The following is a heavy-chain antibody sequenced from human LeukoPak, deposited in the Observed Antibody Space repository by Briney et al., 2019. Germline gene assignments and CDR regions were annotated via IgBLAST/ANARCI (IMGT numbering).Heavy chain of an antibody. CDR1: GFTFSDYY. CDR3: ARRSSLGYCSSTSCYTDYYYYYMDV. D-gene: IGHD2-2*02. V-gene: IGHV3-11*04. CDR2: ISSSGSTI. J-gene: IGHJ6*03. Sequence: GGSLRLSCAASGFTFSDYYMSWIRQAPGKGLEWVSYISSSGSTIYYADSVKGRFTISRDNAKNSLYLQMNSLRAEDTAVYYCARRSSLGYCSSTSCYTDYYYYYMDVWGKGTTVTVSS.